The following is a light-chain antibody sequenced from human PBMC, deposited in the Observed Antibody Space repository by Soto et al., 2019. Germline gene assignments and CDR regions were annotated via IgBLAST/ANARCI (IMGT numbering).Light chain of an antibody. Sequence: QSVLTQPASVSGSPGQSITISCTGTSSDVGGYNYVSWYQQRPGKAPKLIIYEVSDRPSGVSNRFSGSKSGNTASLIISGLQTEDEADYYCSSGSSVSFSVFGTGTKGTVL. CDR1: SSDVGGYNY. J-gene: IGLJ1*01. CDR3: SSGSSVSFSV. CDR2: EVS. V-gene: IGLV2-14*01.